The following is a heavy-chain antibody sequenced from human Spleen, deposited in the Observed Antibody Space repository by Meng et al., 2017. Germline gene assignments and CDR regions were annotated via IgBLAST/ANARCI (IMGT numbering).Heavy chain of an antibody. CDR2: INHSGST. J-gene: IGHJ4*02. CDR3: ARGPTTMAHDFDY. CDR1: GGSFSDYY. Sequence: VQLQQWGGGLLKPSETLSLTLVVSGGSFSDYYWSWIRQPPGKGLEWIGEINHSGSTNYNPSLESRATISVDTSQNNLSLKLSSVTAADSAVYYCARGPTTMAHDFDYWGQGTLVTVSS. V-gene: IGHV4-34*01. D-gene: IGHD4-11*01.